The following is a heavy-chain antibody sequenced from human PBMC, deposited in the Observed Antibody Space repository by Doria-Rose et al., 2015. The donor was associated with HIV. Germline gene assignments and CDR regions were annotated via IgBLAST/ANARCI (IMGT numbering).Heavy chain of an antibody. CDR2: IYYSGTT. J-gene: IGHJ5*02. D-gene: IGHD6-25*01. CDR3: AKQAVNWFDP. Sequence: QVQLQESGPGLVKPSETLSLTCTVSGGSVVSGTPYWDWIRQTPGKGLEWIGTIYYSGTTYYNPSLRGRVTISLHTSKNQYSLKLISVTAADTGVYYCAKQAVNWFDPWGQRTLVTVSS. V-gene: IGHV4-39*01. CDR1: GGSVVSGTPY.